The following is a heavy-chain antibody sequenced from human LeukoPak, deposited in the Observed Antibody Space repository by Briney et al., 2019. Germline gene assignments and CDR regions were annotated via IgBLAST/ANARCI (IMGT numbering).Heavy chain of an antibody. J-gene: IGHJ4*02. CDR3: ARFGDFWSGYYGDY. D-gene: IGHD3-3*01. V-gene: IGHV3-7*01. CDR1: GFTFSNYW. Sequence: GGSLRLSCAASGFTFSNYWMSRVRQAPGKGLEWVANIKQDGSEKYYVDSVKGRFTISRDNAKNLLYLQMNSLRAEDTAVYYCARFGDFWSGYYGDYWGQGTLVTVSS. CDR2: IKQDGSEK.